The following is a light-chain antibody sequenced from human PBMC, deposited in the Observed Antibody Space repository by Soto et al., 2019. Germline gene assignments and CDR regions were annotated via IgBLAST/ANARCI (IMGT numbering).Light chain of an antibody. V-gene: IGKV3-20*01. CDR3: QQYGSSQYT. CDR1: QSVSSSY. Sequence: IVLTQSPGTLSLSPGERATLSCRASQSVSSSYLAWYQQKPGPSPRLVIYGGSTRAIGIPARFIGSGSGTDFTLTISRLEPEDFAIYYCQQYGSSQYTFGQGTKVDIK. J-gene: IGKJ2*01. CDR2: GGS.